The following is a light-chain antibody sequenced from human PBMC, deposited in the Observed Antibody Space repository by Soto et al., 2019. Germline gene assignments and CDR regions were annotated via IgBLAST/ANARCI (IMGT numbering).Light chain of an antibody. V-gene: IGKV3-15*01. Sequence: EVVMTQSPATLSVSPGERATLSCRASQSVNANLAWYQQKPGQAPRLLIHGASNRATGIPARFSGSGFGTELILTISSLQYADFAVYYCQQYNTWLWTFGQGTKVEI. CDR2: GAS. CDR3: QQYNTWLWT. CDR1: QSVNAN. J-gene: IGKJ1*01.